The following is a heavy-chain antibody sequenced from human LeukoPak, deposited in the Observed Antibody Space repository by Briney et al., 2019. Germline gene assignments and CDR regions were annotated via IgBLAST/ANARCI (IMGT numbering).Heavy chain of an antibody. CDR1: GGSMSRYY. V-gene: IGHV4-4*07. Sequence: PSETLSLTCTVSGGSMSRYYWSWIRQPAGEGLEWIGRIYFSGTTHFSPSLKSRVTMSVDMSKNQFSLKLNSVTAADTAVYFCARTIASGATYFDYWGQGTPVTVSS. D-gene: IGHD1-26*01. CDR3: ARTIASGATYFDY. CDR2: IYFSGTT. J-gene: IGHJ4*02.